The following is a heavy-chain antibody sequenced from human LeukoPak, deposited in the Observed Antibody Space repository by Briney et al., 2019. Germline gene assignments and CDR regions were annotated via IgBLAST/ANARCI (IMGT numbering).Heavy chain of an antibody. J-gene: IGHJ4*02. CDR1: GFTFSSYG. V-gene: IGHV3-23*01. Sequence: GGSLRLSCAASGFTFSSYGMHWVRQAPGKGLERVAVISGSGGSTYYADSVKGRFTISRDNSKNTLYLQMNSLRAEDTAVYYCAKDVRRDCSGGSCSSYWGQGTLVTVSS. CDR2: ISGSGGST. CDR3: AKDVRRDCSGGSCSSY. D-gene: IGHD2-15*01.